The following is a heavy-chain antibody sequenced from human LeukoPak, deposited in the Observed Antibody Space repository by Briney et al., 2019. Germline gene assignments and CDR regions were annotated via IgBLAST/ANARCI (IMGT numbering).Heavy chain of an antibody. D-gene: IGHD5-18*01. CDR1: GFTFSSYS. CDR3: ARGQKRGCSEDDAFDI. J-gene: IGHJ3*02. Sequence: GGSLRLSCAASGFTFSSYSMNWVRQAPGKGLEWVSSISSSSSYIYYADSVKGRFTISRDNAKNSLYLQMNSLRAEDTAVYYCARGQKRGCSEDDAFDIWGQGTMVTVSS. V-gene: IGHV3-21*01. CDR2: ISSSSSYI.